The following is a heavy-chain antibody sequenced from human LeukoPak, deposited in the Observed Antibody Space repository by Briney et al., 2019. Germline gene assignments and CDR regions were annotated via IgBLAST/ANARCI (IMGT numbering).Heavy chain of an antibody. V-gene: IGHV2-5*02. CDR1: GFSLSTSGTG. CDR3: GHRPRAGFSDYFDH. Sequence: SGPMLVKPTQTLTLTCTFSGFSLSTSGTGVGWIRQPPGKALEWLALIYWDDDKRYMPSLKTRLTITKDTSKNQVVLTIANMDPLDTATYYCGHRPRAGFSDYFDHWGQGTLVTVSS. CDR2: IYWDDDK. D-gene: IGHD6-25*01. J-gene: IGHJ4*02.